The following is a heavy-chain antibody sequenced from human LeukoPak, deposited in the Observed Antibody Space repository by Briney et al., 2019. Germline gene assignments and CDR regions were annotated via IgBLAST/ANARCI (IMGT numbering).Heavy chain of an antibody. V-gene: IGHV4-4*07. D-gene: IGHD1-14*01. CDR3: CGTEPTTGNYQRFDP. CDR2: IYTSGST. J-gene: IGHJ5*02. CDR1: GGSISSYY. Sequence: SETLSLTCTVSGGSISSYYWSWIRQPAGKGLEWIGRIYTSGSTNYNPSLKSRVTMSVDTSKNQFSLKLSSVTAADTAVYYCCGTEPTTGNYQRFDPRGQGTLVTVSS.